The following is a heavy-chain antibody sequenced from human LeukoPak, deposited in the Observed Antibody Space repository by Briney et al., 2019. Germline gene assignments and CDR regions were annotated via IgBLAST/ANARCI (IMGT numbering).Heavy chain of an antibody. Sequence: GGSLRLSCAASGFTFSSYAMSWVRQAPGKGLEWVSAISGSGGRTDYADSVKGRFTISRDNSKNTLYLQMNSLRAEDTALYYCAKDADDYGDFYYYFDYWGQGTLVTVSS. CDR3: AKDADDYGDFYYYFDY. J-gene: IGHJ4*02. D-gene: IGHD4-17*01. CDR1: GFTFSSYA. V-gene: IGHV3-23*01. CDR2: ISGSGGRT.